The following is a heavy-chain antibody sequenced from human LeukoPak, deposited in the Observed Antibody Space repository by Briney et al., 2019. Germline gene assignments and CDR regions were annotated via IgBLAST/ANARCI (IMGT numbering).Heavy chain of an antibody. V-gene: IGHV1-2*02. CDR2: INPDSSGT. Sequence: ASVKVSCKASAYTFTGYYMHWVRQAPGQGLEWMGWINPDSSGTNYAQKFQGRVTMTRDTSISTAYMEVSRLRSDDTAVYYCAREGSGWYGNFDYWGQGTLVTVSS. CDR1: AYTFTGYY. J-gene: IGHJ4*02. D-gene: IGHD6-19*01. CDR3: AREGSGWYGNFDY.